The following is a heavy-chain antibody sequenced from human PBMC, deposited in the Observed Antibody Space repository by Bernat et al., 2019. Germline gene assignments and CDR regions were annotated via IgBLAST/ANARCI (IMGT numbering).Heavy chain of an antibody. V-gene: IGHV3-33*01. D-gene: IGHD5-12*01. J-gene: IGHJ4*02. Sequence: QVQLVESGGGVVQPGRSLRLSCAASGFTFSNYGMYWVRQAPGKGLEWVAIIWYDGSNKYYADSVKGRFTISRDNSKNTLYLQMNSLRAEDTALYYCARVRGYSGSGFYIDYWGQGTLVTVSS. CDR3: ARVRGYSGSGFYIDY. CDR1: GFTFSNYG. CDR2: IWYDGSNK.